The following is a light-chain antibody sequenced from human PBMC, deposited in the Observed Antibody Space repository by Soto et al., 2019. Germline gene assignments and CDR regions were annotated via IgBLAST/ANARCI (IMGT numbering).Light chain of an antibody. CDR3: QQYNNFST. V-gene: IGKV1-33*01. CDR2: DAS. Sequence: DVHMSQSPSSLSASVGYRFTITCQASQDITHYLNWYQHKPGKAPELLIFDASTLQSGVPSRLSGSGSGTALTLTISSLQPDDFATYYCQQYNNFSTFGQGTKVDIK. CDR1: QDITHY. J-gene: IGKJ1*01.